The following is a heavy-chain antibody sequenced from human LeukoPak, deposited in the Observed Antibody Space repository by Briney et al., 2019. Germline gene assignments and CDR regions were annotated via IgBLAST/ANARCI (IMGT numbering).Heavy chain of an antibody. J-gene: IGHJ6*03. CDR3: ARKRYSSSSNYYYMDV. V-gene: IGHV1-8*03. CDR2: MNPITGNT. D-gene: IGHD6-6*01. CDR1: GGTFSSYA. Sequence: ASVKVSCKASGGTFSSYAISWVRQAPGQGLEWMGWMNPITGNTDYAQKFQGRVTFSKNTSISTAYMELSSLRSEDTAVYYCARKRYSSSSNYYYMDVWGRGTTVTVSS.